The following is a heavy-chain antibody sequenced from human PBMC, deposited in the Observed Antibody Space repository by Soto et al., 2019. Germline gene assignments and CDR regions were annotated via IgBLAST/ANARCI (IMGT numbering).Heavy chain of an antibody. CDR3: ARGHSSSWYNDY. Sequence: QVQLQESGPGLVKPSQTLSLTCTVSGGSISSGGYYWSWIRQHPGKGLEWIGYIYYSGSTYYNPSLKSRVTIPVDTSKNQFSLKLSSVTAADTAVYYCARGHSSSWYNDYWGQGTLVTVSS. J-gene: IGHJ4*02. CDR2: IYYSGST. D-gene: IGHD6-13*01. V-gene: IGHV4-31*03. CDR1: GGSISSGGYY.